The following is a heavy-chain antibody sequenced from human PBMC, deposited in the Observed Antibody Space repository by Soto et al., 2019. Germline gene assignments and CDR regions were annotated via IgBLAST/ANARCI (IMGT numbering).Heavy chain of an antibody. CDR2: ISYDGSNK. CDR1: GFTFSSYG. CDR3: ANGYGMDV. J-gene: IGHJ6*02. Sequence: QVQLVESGGGVVQPGRSLRLSCAASGFTFSSYGMHWVRQAPGKGLEWVAVISYDGSNKYYADSVKGRFTISRDNSKNTLYLQMNSLRAEDTAVYYCANGYGMDVWGHGTTVTVSS. V-gene: IGHV3-30*18.